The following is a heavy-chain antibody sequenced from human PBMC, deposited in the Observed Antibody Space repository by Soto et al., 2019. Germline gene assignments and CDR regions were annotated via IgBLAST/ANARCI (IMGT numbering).Heavy chain of an antibody. V-gene: IGHV3-9*01. CDR2: ISWNSGSI. CDR1: GFTFDDYA. D-gene: IGHD6-6*01. Sequence: EVQLVESGGGLVQPGRSLRLSCAASGFTFDDYAMHWVRQAPGKGLEWVSGISWNSGSIGYADSVKGRFTISRDNAKNSLYLQMNSLRAEDTALYYWAKDIGQLGYFDYWGQGTLVTVSS. J-gene: IGHJ4*02. CDR3: AKDIGQLGYFDY.